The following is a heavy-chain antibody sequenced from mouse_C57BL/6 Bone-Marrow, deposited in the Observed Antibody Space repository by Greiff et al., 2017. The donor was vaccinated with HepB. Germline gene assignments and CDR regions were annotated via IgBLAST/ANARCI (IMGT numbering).Heavy chain of an antibody. J-gene: IGHJ4*01. Sequence: EVQGVESGGDLVKPGGSLKLSCAASGFTFSSYGMSWVRQTPDKRLEWVATISRGGSYTYYPDSVKGRFTISRDNAKNTLYLQMSSLKSEDTAMYYCARREDYYGTPYAMDYWGQGTSVTVSS. CDR3: ARREDYYGTPYAMDY. D-gene: IGHD1-1*01. CDR2: ISRGGSYT. V-gene: IGHV5-6*01. CDR1: GFTFSSYG.